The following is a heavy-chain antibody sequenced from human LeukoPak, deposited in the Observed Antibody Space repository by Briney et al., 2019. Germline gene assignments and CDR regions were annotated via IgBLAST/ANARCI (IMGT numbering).Heavy chain of an antibody. J-gene: IGHJ3*02. V-gene: IGHV4-38-2*02. CDR1: GYSISSGYY. Sequence: SETLSLTCTVSGYSISSGYYWGWIRQPPGKGLEWIGSIYHSGSTYYNPSLKSRVTISVDTSKNQFSLKLSSVTAADTAVYYCARSWAYSSGWYGAFDIWGQGTMVTVSS. D-gene: IGHD6-19*01. CDR2: IYHSGST. CDR3: ARSWAYSSGWYGAFDI.